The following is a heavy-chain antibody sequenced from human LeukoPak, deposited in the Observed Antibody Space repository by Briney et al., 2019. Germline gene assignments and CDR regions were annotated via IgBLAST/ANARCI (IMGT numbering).Heavy chain of an antibody. CDR3: ARSFCSSISCSSLDY. Sequence: SETLSLTCTVSGDSISSYYWTWIRQPPGKGLEWIGYVYTSGSTNYNPSLRSRVTFSMDTSKSQFSLRLNSVTAADTAVYYCARSFCSSISCSSLDYWGQGALVTVSS. CDR1: GDSISSYY. V-gene: IGHV4-4*09. CDR2: VYTSGST. J-gene: IGHJ4*02. D-gene: IGHD2-2*01.